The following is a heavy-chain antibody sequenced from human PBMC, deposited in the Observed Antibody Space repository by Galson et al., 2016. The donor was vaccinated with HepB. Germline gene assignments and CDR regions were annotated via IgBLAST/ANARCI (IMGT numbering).Heavy chain of an antibody. D-gene: IGHD6-19*01. J-gene: IGHJ4*02. CDR3: ARLRYSTGPIDY. Sequence: WVRQAPGKGLEWIGSIYYSGTTYYNLSLKSRVTISVDTSKNQFSLKLSSVTAADTAVHYCARLRYSTGPIDYWGQGTLVIVSS. CDR2: IYYSGTT. V-gene: IGHV4-39*01.